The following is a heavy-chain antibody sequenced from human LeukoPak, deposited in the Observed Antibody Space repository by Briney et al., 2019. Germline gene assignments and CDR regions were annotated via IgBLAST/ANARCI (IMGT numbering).Heavy chain of an antibody. CDR3: ARDARGLILIDY. CDR1: GFTFSSYS. CDR2: ISSSSSYL. Sequence: GGSLRLSCAASGFTFSSYSMNWVRLAPGKGLEWVCSISSSSSYLYYADSVKGRFTISRDNAKNSLYLQMNSLRAEDTAVYYCARDARGLILIDYWGQGTLVTVSS. J-gene: IGHJ4*02. V-gene: IGHV3-21*01. D-gene: IGHD6-19*01.